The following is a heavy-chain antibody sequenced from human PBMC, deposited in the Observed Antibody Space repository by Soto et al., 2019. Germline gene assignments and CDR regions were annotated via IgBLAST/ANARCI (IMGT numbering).Heavy chain of an antibody. Sequence: PXESLSLTCTVCGDSISDYYWSWIRQPAGKGLEWIGRFYYSGNTKSNPSLKSRVTMSADTSKNQFSLSLRSVTAADSAIYYCARMYNSGFYRPEGDYFFYGIDVWRQGTTVTVS. D-gene: IGHD6-19*01. CDR1: GDSISDYY. J-gene: IGHJ6*02. V-gene: IGHV4-4*07. CDR2: FYYSGNT. CDR3: ARMYNSGFYRPEGDYFFYGIDV.